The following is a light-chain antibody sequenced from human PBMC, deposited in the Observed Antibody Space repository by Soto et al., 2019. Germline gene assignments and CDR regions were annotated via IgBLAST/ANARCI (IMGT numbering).Light chain of an antibody. CDR2: DSS. Sequence: DIQMTQSPSTLAASVGDIVTITCRASESISTWLAWHQQKPGKAPNLLIYDSSTLESGVSSRFSGSGSGTEFTLTISSLQPDDFATYYCQQYKSYPYTFGGGTEVEIK. CDR3: QQYKSYPYT. J-gene: IGKJ4*01. CDR1: ESISTW. V-gene: IGKV1-5*01.